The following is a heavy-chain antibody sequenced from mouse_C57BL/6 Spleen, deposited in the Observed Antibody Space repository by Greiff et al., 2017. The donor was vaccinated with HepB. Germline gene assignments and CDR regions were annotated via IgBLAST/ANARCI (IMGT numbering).Heavy chain of an antibody. J-gene: IGHJ2*01. CDR2: IDPSDSET. CDR3: ATLITTVRGGY. CDR1: GYTFTSYW. Sequence: QVQLQQPGAELVRPGSSVKLSCKASGYTFTSYWMHWVKQRPIQGLEWIGNIDPSDSETHYNQKFKDKATLTVDKSSSPAYMQLSSLTSEDSAVYYCATLITTVRGGYWGQGTTLTVSS. D-gene: IGHD1-1*01. V-gene: IGHV1-52*01.